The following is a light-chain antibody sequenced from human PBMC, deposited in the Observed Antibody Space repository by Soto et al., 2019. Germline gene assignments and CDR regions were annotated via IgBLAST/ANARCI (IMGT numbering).Light chain of an antibody. V-gene: IGKV1-9*01. Sequence: IQLTQFPSSLSASIGDRVTITCRASQGIRNYLAWYQQKPGKAPILLIYDSSTLLSGVPSRFGGSGSGTDFTLTISSLQPEDYATYYCQQRNSYPVTFGQGIRLEIK. CDR2: DSS. CDR3: QQRNSYPVT. J-gene: IGKJ5*01. CDR1: QGIRNY.